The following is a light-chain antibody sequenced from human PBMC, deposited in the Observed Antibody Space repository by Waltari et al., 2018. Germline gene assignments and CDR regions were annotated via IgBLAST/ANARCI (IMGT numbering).Light chain of an antibody. Sequence: IKFPRYPATLSASAGDRITITCRANQRINTWLAWYQQKPRKAPKLQLSSASSLQSEGRSRYNGSGFGTEFTLPSSRVQLDVSATYYCQRYSGYPPTFGGGTKVLIK. CDR1: QRINTW. CDR2: SAS. J-gene: IGKJ4*01. CDR3: QRYSGYPPT. V-gene: IGKV1-5*03.